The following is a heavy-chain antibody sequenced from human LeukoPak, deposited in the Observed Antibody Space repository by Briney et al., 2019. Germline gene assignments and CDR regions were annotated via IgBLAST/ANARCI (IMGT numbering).Heavy chain of an antibody. CDR2: INHSGST. V-gene: IGHV4-34*01. CDR3: ARGIHYYGSGSKPNYFDY. J-gene: IGHJ4*02. D-gene: IGHD3-10*01. CDR1: GGSFSGYY. Sequence: SETLSLTCAVYGGSFSGYYWSWIRQPPGKGLEWIGEINHSGSTNYNPSLKSRVTISVDTSKNQFSLKLSSVTAADTAVYYCARGIHYYGSGSKPNYFDYWGQGTLVTVSS.